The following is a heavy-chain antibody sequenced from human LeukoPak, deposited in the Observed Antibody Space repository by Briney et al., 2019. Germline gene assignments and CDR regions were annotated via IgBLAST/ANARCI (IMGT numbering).Heavy chain of an antibody. CDR1: GFSLSTSGVG. V-gene: IGHV2-5*02. CDR2: IYWDDDK. J-gene: IGHJ4*02. Sequence: SGPTVVKPTQTLTLTCTFSGFSLSTSGVGVGWIRQPPGKALEWLALIYWDDDKRYSPSLKSRLTITKDTSKNKVVLTMTNMDPVDTATYYCAHRRGYDILTGPSMQFDYWGQGTLVTVSS. D-gene: IGHD3-9*01. CDR3: AHRRGYDILTGPSMQFDY.